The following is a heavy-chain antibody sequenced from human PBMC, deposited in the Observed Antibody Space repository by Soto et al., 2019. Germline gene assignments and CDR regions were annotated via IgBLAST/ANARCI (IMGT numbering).Heavy chain of an antibody. D-gene: IGHD3-22*01. J-gene: IGHJ4*02. V-gene: IGHV4-34*01. CDR1: GGSFSGYY. CDR3: ARAPFYDSSGYSTVYFDY. Sequence: SETLSLTCAVYGGSFSGYYWSWIRQPPGKGLEWIGEINHSGSTNYNPSLKSRVTISVDTSKNQFSLKLSSVTAADTAVYYCARAPFYDSSGYSTVYFDYWGQGTLVTVSS. CDR2: INHSGST.